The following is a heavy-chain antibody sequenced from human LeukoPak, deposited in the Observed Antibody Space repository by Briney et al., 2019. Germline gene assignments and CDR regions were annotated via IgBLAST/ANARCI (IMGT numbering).Heavy chain of an antibody. D-gene: IGHD6-19*01. CDR3: ARGSPRIAVAGTGAFDI. Sequence: ASVKVSCKASGYTFTGYYMHWVRQAPGQGLEWMGWINPNSGGTNYAQKFQGRVTMTRDTSISTAYMELSRLRSDDTAVYYCARGSPRIAVAGTGAFDIWGQGTMVTVSS. V-gene: IGHV1-2*02. CDR2: INPNSGGT. J-gene: IGHJ3*02. CDR1: GYTFTGYY.